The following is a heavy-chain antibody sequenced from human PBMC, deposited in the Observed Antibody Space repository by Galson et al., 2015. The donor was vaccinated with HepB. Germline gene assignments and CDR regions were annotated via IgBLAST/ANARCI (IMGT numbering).Heavy chain of an antibody. Sequence: SVKVSCKVSGYTLTELYMHWVRQAPGKGLEWMGGFDPEDGETIYAQKFQGRVTMTEDTSTDTAYMELSSLRSEDTAVYYCATWAKYSSGWYYFDYWGQGTLVTVSS. CDR3: ATWAKYSSGWYYFDY. J-gene: IGHJ4*02. D-gene: IGHD6-19*01. CDR1: GYTLTELY. CDR2: FDPEDGET. V-gene: IGHV1-24*01.